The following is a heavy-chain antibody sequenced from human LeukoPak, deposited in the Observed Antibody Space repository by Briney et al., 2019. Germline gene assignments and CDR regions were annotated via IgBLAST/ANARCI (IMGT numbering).Heavy chain of an antibody. D-gene: IGHD6-19*01. CDR3: AKADSSGWGYFDY. CDR2: ISGSGGST. V-gene: IGHV3-23*01. Sequence: GGSLRLSCAASGFTFDDYGMSWVRQAPGKGLEWVSAISGSGGSTYYADSVKGRFTISRDNSKNTLYLQMNSLRAEDTAVYYCAKADSSGWGYFDYWGQGTLVTVSS. CDR1: GFTFDDYG. J-gene: IGHJ4*02.